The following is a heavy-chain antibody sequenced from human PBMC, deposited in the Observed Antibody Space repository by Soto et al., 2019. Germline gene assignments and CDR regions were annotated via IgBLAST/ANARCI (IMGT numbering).Heavy chain of an antibody. V-gene: IGHV4-31*03. CDR3: ARGGNEDNWFDP. CDR1: GGSISSGGYY. CDR2: IFHSGST. J-gene: IGHJ5*02. Sequence: QVQLQESGPGLVKPSQTLSLTCTVSGGSISSGGYYWSWIRRHPGKGLEWIGYIFHSGSTHYNPSLKSRVTTSVDTSKNQFSLKLNSVTAADTAVYYCARGGNEDNWFDPWGQGTLVSVSS.